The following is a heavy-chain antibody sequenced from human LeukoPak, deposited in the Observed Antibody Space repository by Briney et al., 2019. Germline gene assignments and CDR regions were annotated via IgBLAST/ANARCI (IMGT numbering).Heavy chain of an antibody. CDR2: IYYTGTT. D-gene: IGHD2-2*01. V-gene: IGHV4-59*11. J-gene: IGHJ4*02. CDR1: GGSLSGHY. CDR3: ARFSWGCSTASCYLTN. Sequence: KPSETLSLTCTVGGGSLSGHYWGWIRQPPGKGLELVGHIYYTGTTFYNPSLNSRVTITLDTSRNQFSLRLTSVIAADTAVYYCARFSWGCSTASCYLTNWGQGALVTVCS.